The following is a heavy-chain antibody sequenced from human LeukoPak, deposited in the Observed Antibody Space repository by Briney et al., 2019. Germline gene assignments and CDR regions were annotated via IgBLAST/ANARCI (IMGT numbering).Heavy chain of an antibody. CDR3: ARFTSAAANNWSDP. D-gene: IGHD2-2*01. V-gene: IGHV4-59*01. J-gene: IGHJ5*02. CDR1: GGSISYYY. CDR2: IYYSGST. Sequence: PSETLSLTCTVSGGSISYYYWSWIRQPPGKGLEWIGYIYYSGSTNYNPSLKSRVTISIDTSKKQFSLKLRSVTAADTAVYFCARFTSAAANNWSDPWGQETLVTVSS.